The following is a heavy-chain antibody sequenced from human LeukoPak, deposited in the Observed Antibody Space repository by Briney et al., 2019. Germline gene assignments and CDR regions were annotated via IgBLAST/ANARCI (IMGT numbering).Heavy chain of an antibody. CDR1: GFTFSSYW. CDR2: INSDGSST. J-gene: IGHJ3*02. Sequence: AGPLRLSCAASGFTFSSYWMHWVRQAPGKGLVWVSRINSDGSSTSYPDSVKGRFTISRDNAKNTLYLQMNSLRAEDTAVYYCASWSQGGAFDIWGQGTMVTVSS. CDR3: ASWSQGGAFDI. V-gene: IGHV3-74*01. D-gene: IGHD3-16*01.